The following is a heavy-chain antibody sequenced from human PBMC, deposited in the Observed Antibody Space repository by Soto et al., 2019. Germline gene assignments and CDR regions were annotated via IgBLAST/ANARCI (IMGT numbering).Heavy chain of an antibody. D-gene: IGHD6-6*01. CDR3: ARSLSTIGARLDY. J-gene: IGHJ4*01. CDR2: INPNTGGT. V-gene: IGHV1-2*02. Sequence: GGSVKVSCKASGYIFTDYYLHWVRQAPGQGLEYMGWINPNTGGTKYSQRFQGRVTMTGGTLLLNWLTSDDTAVYYCARSLSTIGARLDYWGQGTLVTVSS. CDR1: GYIFTDYY.